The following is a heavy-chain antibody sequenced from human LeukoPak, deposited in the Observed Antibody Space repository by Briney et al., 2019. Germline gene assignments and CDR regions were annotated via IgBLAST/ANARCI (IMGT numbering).Heavy chain of an antibody. D-gene: IGHD6-13*01. CDR2: IVVGSGNT. Sequence: GTSVKVSCKASGFTFTSSAVQWVRQARGRRLEWIGWIVVGSGNTNYAQKFQERVTITGDMSTSTAYMELSSLRSEDTAVYYCAAAGYSSSWYPNPFDYWGQGTLVTVSS. CDR1: GFTFTSSA. CDR3: AAAGYSSSWYPNPFDY. J-gene: IGHJ4*02. V-gene: IGHV1-58*01.